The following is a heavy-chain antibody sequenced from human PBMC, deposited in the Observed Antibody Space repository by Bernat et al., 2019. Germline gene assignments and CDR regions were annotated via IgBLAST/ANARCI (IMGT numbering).Heavy chain of an antibody. CDR1: GGSISSSSYY. J-gene: IGHJ6*02. CDR3: ARLGSGSYPPGGYDYGRDV. Sequence: QLQLQESGPGLVKPSETLSLTCTVSGGSISSSSYYWGWIRQPPGKGLEWIGSIYSSGSTYYNPSLKSRVTISVDTSKNQFSLKLSSVTAAETAVYNCARLGSGSYPPGGYDYGRDVWGQGTTVTVSS. CDR2: IYSSGST. D-gene: IGHD1-26*01. V-gene: IGHV4-39*01.